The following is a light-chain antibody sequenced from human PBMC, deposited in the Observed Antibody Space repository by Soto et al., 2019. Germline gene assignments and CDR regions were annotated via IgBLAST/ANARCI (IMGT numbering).Light chain of an antibody. V-gene: IGKV3-15*01. CDR2: GAS. CDR3: QQYNYWPPLT. CDR1: QSVSTY. Sequence: EIVMTQSPVTLSVSPGERATLSCRASQSVSTYLAWYQQKPGQAPRLLIYGASTRATGIPARFSGSGSGTEFTLTISSLQSEDLAVDYCQQYNYWPPLTVGGGTKVEIK. J-gene: IGKJ4*01.